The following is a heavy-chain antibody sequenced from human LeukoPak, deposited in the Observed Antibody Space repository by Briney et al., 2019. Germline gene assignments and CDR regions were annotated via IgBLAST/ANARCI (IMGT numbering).Heavy chain of an antibody. CDR2: ISYDGSNK. J-gene: IGHJ5*02. V-gene: IGHV3-30-3*01. CDR3: ARDPGLYSSGRVLYNWFDP. Sequence: GGSLRLSCAASGFTFSSYAMHWVRQAPGKGLEWVAVISYDGSNKYYADSVKGRFTISRDNSKNTLYLQMNSLRAEDTAVYYCARDPGLYSSGRVLYNWFDPWGQGTLVTVSS. D-gene: IGHD6-25*01. CDR1: GFTFSSYA.